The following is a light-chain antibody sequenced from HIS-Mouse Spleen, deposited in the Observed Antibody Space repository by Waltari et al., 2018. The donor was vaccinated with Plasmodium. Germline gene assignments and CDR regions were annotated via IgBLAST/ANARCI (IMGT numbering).Light chain of an antibody. CDR2: DVS. Sequence: QSALTQPASVSGSPGQSLNISCTGTSSDVGGSNYVPWYQQPPGKAPKLMIYDVSNRPSGVSNRFSGSKSGNTASLTISGLQAEDEADYYCSSYTSSSTWVFGGGTKLTVL. CDR1: SSDVGGSNY. V-gene: IGLV2-14*03. CDR3: SSYTSSSTWV. J-gene: IGLJ3*02.